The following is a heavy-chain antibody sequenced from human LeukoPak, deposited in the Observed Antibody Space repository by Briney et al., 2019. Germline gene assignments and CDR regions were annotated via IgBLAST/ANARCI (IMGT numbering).Heavy chain of an antibody. CDR2: IYYSGST. J-gene: IGHJ3*02. Sequence: SGTLSLTCTVSGGSISSHYWSWIRQPPGKGLEWIGYIYYSGSTNYNPSLKSRVTISVDTSKNQFSLKLSSVTAADTAVYYCARMRNAFDIWGQGTMVTVSS. CDR1: GGSISSHY. V-gene: IGHV4-59*11. CDR3: ARMRNAFDI.